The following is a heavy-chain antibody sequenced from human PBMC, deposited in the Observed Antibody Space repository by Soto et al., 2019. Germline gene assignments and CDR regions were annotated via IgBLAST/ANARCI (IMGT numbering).Heavy chain of an antibody. CDR3: ARGTPELVLMVYAIPFDY. D-gene: IGHD2-8*01. CDR2: ISSSSSYI. V-gene: IGHV3-21*01. CDR1: GFTFSSYS. Sequence: PGGSLRLSCAASGFTFSSYSMNWVRQAPGKGLEWVSSISSSSSYIYYADPVKGRFTISRDNAKNSLYLQMNSLRAEDTAVYYCARGTPELVLMVYAIPFDYWGQGTLVTVSS. J-gene: IGHJ4*02.